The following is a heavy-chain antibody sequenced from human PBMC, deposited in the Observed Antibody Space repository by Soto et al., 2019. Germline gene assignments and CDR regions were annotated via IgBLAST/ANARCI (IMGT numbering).Heavy chain of an antibody. D-gene: IGHD2-15*01. CDR2: ISYDGNNK. J-gene: IGHJ6*02. CDR3: AKDEVLVVAVARDYYGMDV. V-gene: IGHV3-30*18. Sequence: QVQLVESGGGVVQPGRSLRLSCAASGFTFSSYGMHWVRQAPGKGLEWVAVISYDGNNKDYADSVKGRFTISRDNSKNKLSLQMNTLRAEDTAVYYCAKDEVLVVAVARDYYGMDVCGQGTTVTVSS. CDR1: GFTFSSYG.